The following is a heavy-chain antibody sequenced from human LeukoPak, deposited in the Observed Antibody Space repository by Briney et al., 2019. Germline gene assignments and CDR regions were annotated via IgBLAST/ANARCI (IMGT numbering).Heavy chain of an antibody. CDR2: IYHSGST. V-gene: IGHV4-38-2*01. CDR3: ARDNYYDTSGHGY. J-gene: IGHJ4*02. Sequence: NPSETLSLTCAVSGYSISSGYYWGWIRQPPGKGLEWIGSIYHSGSTYYNPSLNSRVTISLDTSKNQFSLKLSSVNAADTAVYYCARDNYYDTSGHGYWGQGTLVTVSS. CDR1: GYSISSGYY. D-gene: IGHD3-22*01.